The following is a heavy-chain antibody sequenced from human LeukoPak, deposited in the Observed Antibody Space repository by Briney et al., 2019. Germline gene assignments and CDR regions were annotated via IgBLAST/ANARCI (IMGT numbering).Heavy chain of an antibody. V-gene: IGHV4-34*01. CDR2: INHSGST. D-gene: IGHD3-10*01. CDR1: GGSFSGYY. Sequence: SETLSLTCAVCGGSFSGYYWSLIRQPPGKGLEWIGEINHSGSTNYNPSLKSRVTISVDTSKNQFSLKLSSVTAADTAVYYCARGGNYYGSGSHGAFDIWGQGTMVTVSS. J-gene: IGHJ3*02. CDR3: ARGGNYYGSGSHGAFDI.